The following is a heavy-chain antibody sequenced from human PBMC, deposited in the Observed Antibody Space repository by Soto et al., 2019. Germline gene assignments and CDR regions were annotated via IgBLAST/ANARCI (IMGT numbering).Heavy chain of an antibody. D-gene: IGHD6-13*01. J-gene: IGHJ4*02. CDR3: ARGQQLVVDY. Sequence: ASVKVSCKASGYTFTGYYMHWVRQAPGQGLEWMGWINPNSGGTNYAQKFQGWVTMTRDTSTSTAYMGLRRLRSDDTAVYYCARGQQLVVDYWGQGTLVTVSS. CDR2: INPNSGGT. V-gene: IGHV1-2*04. CDR1: GYTFTGYY.